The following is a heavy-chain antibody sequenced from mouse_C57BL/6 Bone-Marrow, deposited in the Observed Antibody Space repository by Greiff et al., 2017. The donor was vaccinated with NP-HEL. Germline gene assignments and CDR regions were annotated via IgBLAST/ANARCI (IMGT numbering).Heavy chain of an antibody. CDR2: IHPSDSDT. J-gene: IGHJ2*01. V-gene: IGHV1-74*01. Sequence: QVQLKQPGAELVKPGASVKLSCKASGYTFTSYWMHWVKQRPGQGLEWIGRIHPSDSDTNYNQKFKGKATLTVDKSSSTAYMQLSSLTSEDSAVYYRAISTMITTYCFDYWGQGTTLTVSS. D-gene: IGHD2-4*01. CDR1: GYTFTSYW. CDR3: AISTMITTYCFDY.